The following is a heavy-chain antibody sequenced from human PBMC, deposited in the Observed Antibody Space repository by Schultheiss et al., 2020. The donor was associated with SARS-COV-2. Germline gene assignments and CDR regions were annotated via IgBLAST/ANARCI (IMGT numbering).Heavy chain of an antibody. J-gene: IGHJ6*03. CDR1: GGPISSGSYH. V-gene: IGHV4-61*02. CDR2: IYTSGST. Sequence: SETLSLTCSVSGGPISSGSYHWSWIRQPAGKGLEWIGRIYTSGSTNYNPSLKSRVTISVDTSKNQFSLKLSSVTAADTAVYYCARTLNVLRFLEWLPHYYYYYMDVWGKGTTVTVSS. CDR3: ARTLNVLRFLEWLPHYYYYYMDV. D-gene: IGHD3-3*01.